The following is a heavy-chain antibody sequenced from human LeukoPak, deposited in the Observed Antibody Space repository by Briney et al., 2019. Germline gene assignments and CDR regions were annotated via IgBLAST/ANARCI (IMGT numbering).Heavy chain of an antibody. CDR1: GYSISTGYY. D-gene: IGHD6-13*01. V-gene: IGHV4-38-2*02. CDR3: ARDAPYSSPRWFDP. Sequence: SETLSLTCTVSGYSISTGYYWGWIRQPPGKGLEWIGNVYHTGSTFYNPSLRTRITISVDTSKNQFSLKLNSVTAADTAVYYCARDAPYSSPRWFDPWGQGTLVTVSS. CDR2: VYHTGST. J-gene: IGHJ5*02.